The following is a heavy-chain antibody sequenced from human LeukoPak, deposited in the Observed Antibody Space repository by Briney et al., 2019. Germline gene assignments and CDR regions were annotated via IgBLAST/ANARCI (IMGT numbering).Heavy chain of an antibody. V-gene: IGHV1-69*01. CDR3: ASLLYDFWSGYSNWFDP. J-gene: IGHJ5*02. CDR2: TIPIFGTA. Sequence: SVKVSCKASGGTFSSYAISWVRQAPGQGLEWMGGTIPIFGTANYAQKFQGRVTITADESTSTAYMELSSLRSEDTAVYYCASLLYDFWSGYSNWFDPWGQGTLVTASS. CDR1: GGTFSSYA. D-gene: IGHD3-3*01.